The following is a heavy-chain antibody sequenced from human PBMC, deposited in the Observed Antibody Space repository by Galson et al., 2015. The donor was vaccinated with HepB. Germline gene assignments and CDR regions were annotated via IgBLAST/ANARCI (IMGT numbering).Heavy chain of an antibody. J-gene: IGHJ4*02. CDR3: TTDKRRVYDILTGYALVLGHDY. Sequence: SLRLSCAASGFTFSNARMSWVRQAPGKGLEWVGRIKSKTEGGTTDYAAPVKGRFTISRDDSKNTLYLQMNSLKTEDTAVYYCTTDKRRVYDILTGYALVLGHDYWGQGTLVTVSS. CDR2: IKSKTEGGTT. D-gene: IGHD3-9*01. V-gene: IGHV3-15*01. CDR1: GFTFSNAR.